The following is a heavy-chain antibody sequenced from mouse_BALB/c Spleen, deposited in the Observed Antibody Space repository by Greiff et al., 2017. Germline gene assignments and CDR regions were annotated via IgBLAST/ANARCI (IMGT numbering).Heavy chain of an antibody. V-gene: IGHV5-4*02. D-gene: IGHD2-14*01. CDR2: ISDGGSYT. J-gene: IGHJ4*01. CDR3: ARDEEDDRYDGYAMDY. Sequence: EVKLVESGGGLVKPGGSLKLSCAASGFTFSDYYMYWVRQTPEKRLEWVATISDGGSYTYYPDSVKGRFTISRDNAKNNLYLQMSSLKSEDTAMYYCARDEEDDRYDGYAMDYWGQGTSGTVSS. CDR1: GFTFSDYY.